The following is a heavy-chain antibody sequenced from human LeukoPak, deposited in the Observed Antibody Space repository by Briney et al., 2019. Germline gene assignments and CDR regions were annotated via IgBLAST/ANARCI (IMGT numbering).Heavy chain of an antibody. J-gene: IGHJ5*02. Sequence: SETLSLTCSVSGGSISSSSYYWGPIRQPPGKGLEWIGRIYYSGSTYYNPSLKSRVTISIDTSKNQFSLKLSSVTAADTAVYYCARGGNWFDPWGQGTLVTVSS. D-gene: IGHD2-15*01. CDR1: GGSISSSSYY. CDR2: IYYSGST. CDR3: ARGGNWFDP. V-gene: IGHV4-39*07.